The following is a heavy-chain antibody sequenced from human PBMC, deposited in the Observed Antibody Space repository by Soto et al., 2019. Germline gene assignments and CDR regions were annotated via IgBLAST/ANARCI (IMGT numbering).Heavy chain of an antibody. CDR1: GFTFSSYG. J-gene: IGHJ5*02. CDR2: ISYDGSLK. V-gene: IGHV3-30*18. Sequence: QVHLVESGGGVVQPGRSLRLSCAASGFTFSSYGMHWVRKAPGKGLEWVAVISYDGSLKFYADSVRGRFTISRDDSQNTLYLQMSSLRPDDTAVYLCAKETYYGSGSYYDHWGQGTLVTVSS. CDR3: AKETYYGSGSYYDH. D-gene: IGHD3-10*01.